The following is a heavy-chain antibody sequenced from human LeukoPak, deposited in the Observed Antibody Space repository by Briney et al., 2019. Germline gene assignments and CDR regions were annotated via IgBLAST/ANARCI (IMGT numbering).Heavy chain of an antibody. CDR1: GYTLTELS. J-gene: IGHJ5*02. CDR3: ATQEVEQWLVGENWFDP. D-gene: IGHD6-19*01. V-gene: IGHV1-24*01. CDR2: FDPEDGET. Sequence: ASVKVSCKVSGYTLTELSMHWVRQAPGEGLEWMGGFDPEDGETIYAQKFQGRVTMTEDTSTDTAYMELSSLRSEDTAVYYCATQEVEQWLVGENWFDPWGQGTLVTVSS.